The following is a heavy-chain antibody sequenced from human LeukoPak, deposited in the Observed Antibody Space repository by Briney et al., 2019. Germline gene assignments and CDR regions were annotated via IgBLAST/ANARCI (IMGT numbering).Heavy chain of an antibody. V-gene: IGHV3-23*01. J-gene: IGHJ4*02. D-gene: IGHD3-3*01. Sequence: GGSLRLSCAASGFTIRSNYMSWVRQAPGKGLEWVSAISGSDGSTYYADSVKGRFTISRDNSKNTLYLQMNSLRAEDTAVYYCAKARDPLRFLEWSKYYFDYWGQGTLVTVSS. CDR2: ISGSDGST. CDR1: GFTIRSNY. CDR3: AKARDPLRFLEWSKYYFDY.